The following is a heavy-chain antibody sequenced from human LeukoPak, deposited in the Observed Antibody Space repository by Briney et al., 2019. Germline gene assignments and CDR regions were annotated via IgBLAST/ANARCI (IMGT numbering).Heavy chain of an antibody. D-gene: IGHD6-19*01. V-gene: IGHV1-69*13. CDR3: AREVSGWLVRSLGMDV. CDR2: IIPIFGTA. CDR1: GGTFSSYA. Sequence: SVKVPCKASGGTFSSYAISWVRQAPGQGLEWMGGIIPIFGTANYAQKFQGRVTITADESTSTAYMELSSLRSEDTAVYYCAREVSGWLVRSLGMDVWGQGTTVTVSS. J-gene: IGHJ6*02.